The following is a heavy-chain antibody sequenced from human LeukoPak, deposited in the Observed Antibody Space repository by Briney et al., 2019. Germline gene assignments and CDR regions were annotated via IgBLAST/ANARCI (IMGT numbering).Heavy chain of an antibody. Sequence: PSETLSLTCAVYGGSFSGYYWSWIRQPPGKGLEWIGEINHSGSTNYNPSLKSRVTISVDTSKNQFSLKLSSVTAADTAVYYCARKYGDYDFWSGYVVHYYYMDVWGKGTTVTVSS. J-gene: IGHJ6*03. CDR1: GGSFSGYY. D-gene: IGHD3-3*01. CDR2: INHSGST. V-gene: IGHV4-34*01. CDR3: ARKYGDYDFWSGYVVHYYYMDV.